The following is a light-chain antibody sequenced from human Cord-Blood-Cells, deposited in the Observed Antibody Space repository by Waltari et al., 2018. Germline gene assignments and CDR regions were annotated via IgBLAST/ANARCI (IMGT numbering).Light chain of an antibody. J-gene: IGKJ3*01. Sequence: IQMTQSPSSVSASVGDRVTITCRASQGISSWLAWYQQKPGKAPKLLIYAASRLHSGVPSSFSGSGSGTEFAFTISSLQTEDFAVYDCQQDNSFPVTLGPGTKVDI. CDR1: QGISSW. CDR3: QQDNSFPVT. CDR2: AAS. V-gene: IGKV1D-12*01.